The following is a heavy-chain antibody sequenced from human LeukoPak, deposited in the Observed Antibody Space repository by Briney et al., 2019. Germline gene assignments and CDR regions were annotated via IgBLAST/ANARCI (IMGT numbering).Heavy chain of an antibody. Sequence: SETLSLTCTVSGGSISSSSYYWGWIRQPPGKGLEWIGSIYYSGSTYYNPSLKSRVTISVDTSKNQFSLKLSSVTAADTAVYYCARHDSSGYMNWYFDLWGHGTLVTVSS. V-gene: IGHV4-39*01. J-gene: IGHJ2*01. CDR1: GGSISSSSYY. CDR2: IYYSGST. CDR3: ARHDSSGYMNWYFDL. D-gene: IGHD3-22*01.